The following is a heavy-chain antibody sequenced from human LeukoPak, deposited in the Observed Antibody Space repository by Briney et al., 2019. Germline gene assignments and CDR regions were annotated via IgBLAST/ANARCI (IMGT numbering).Heavy chain of an antibody. Sequence: SETLSLTCTVSGGSISSYYWSWIRQPPGKGLEWIGNIDYSRDTNYNPSLRSRVTILVDKSRNQYSLKLNSVTAADTAVYYCARNGPHYYDKSGYLDSWGQGTLVTVSS. CDR2: IDYSRDT. CDR3: ARNGPHYYDKSGYLDS. CDR1: GGSISSYY. V-gene: IGHV4-59*03. D-gene: IGHD3-22*01. J-gene: IGHJ4*02.